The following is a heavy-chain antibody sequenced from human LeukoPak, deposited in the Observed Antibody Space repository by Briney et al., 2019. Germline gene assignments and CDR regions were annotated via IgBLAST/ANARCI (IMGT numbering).Heavy chain of an antibody. D-gene: IGHD3-10*01. CDR3: ARDEYYGTGTTAFDI. CDR1: GFTFSSNT. Sequence: PAGTLRLSCAASGFTFSSNTMNWVRQAPGKGLEWVSSISSSCNNIYYADSVNGRFTISRDNAKNSLYLQMNSLSADDTAVDYCARDEYYGTGTTAFDIWGQGTMVTVSS. V-gene: IGHV3-21*01. J-gene: IGHJ3*02. CDR2: ISSSCNNI.